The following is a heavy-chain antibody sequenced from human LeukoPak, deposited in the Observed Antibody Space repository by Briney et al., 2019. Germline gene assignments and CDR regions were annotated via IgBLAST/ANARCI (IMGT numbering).Heavy chain of an antibody. V-gene: IGHV1-8*01. Sequence: ASVKVSCKASGYTFTSYDINWVRQATGQGLEWMGWMNPNSGNTGYALKFQGRVTMTRNTSISTAYMELSSLRSEDTAVYYCARGRVVPAAIIYYYYGMDVWGQGTTVTVSS. D-gene: IGHD2-2*01. CDR1: GYTFTSYD. J-gene: IGHJ6*02. CDR2: MNPNSGNT. CDR3: ARGRVVPAAIIYYYYGMDV.